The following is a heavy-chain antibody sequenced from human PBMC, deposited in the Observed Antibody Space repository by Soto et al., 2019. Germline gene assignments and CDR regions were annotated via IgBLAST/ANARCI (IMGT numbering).Heavy chain of an antibody. D-gene: IGHD3-3*01. CDR3: AKPLYDFWSGPDAFDI. Sequence: GGSLRLSCAASGFTVSSNYMSWVRQAPGKGLEWVSGISGSGISTHYADSVKGRFTVPRDNAKNSLYLQMNSLRAEDTAVYYCAKPLYDFWSGPDAFDIWGQGTMVTV. CDR2: ISGSGIST. V-gene: IGHV3-23*01. J-gene: IGHJ3*02. CDR1: GFTVSSNY.